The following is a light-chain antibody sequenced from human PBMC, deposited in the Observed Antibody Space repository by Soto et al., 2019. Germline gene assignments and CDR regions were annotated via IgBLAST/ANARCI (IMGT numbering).Light chain of an antibody. V-gene: IGLV4-60*03. CDR1: SGHSNNI. J-gene: IGLJ2*01. CDR2: LEGGGSY. Sequence: QPVLTQPSSASASLGSSVKLTCTLNSGHSNNIIAWHQQQPGKAPRYLMKLEGGGSYTKGSGVPDRFSGYSSGADRHLTISNLQSEDEADYYCETWDSNIPSPFGGGTKLTVL. CDR3: ETWDSNIPSP.